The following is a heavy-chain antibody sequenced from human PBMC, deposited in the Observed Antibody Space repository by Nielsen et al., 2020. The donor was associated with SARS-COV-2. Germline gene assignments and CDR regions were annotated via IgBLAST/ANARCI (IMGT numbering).Heavy chain of an antibody. J-gene: IGHJ4*02. V-gene: IGHV1-18*01. D-gene: IGHD3-16*02. Sequence: WVRQAPGQGLEWMGWISAYNGNTNYAQKLQGRVTMTTDTSTSTAYMELRSLRSDDTAVYYCAIVAFYDYVWGSYRPYYFDYWGQGTLVTVSS. CDR2: ISAYNGNT. CDR3: AIVAFYDYVWGSYRPYYFDY.